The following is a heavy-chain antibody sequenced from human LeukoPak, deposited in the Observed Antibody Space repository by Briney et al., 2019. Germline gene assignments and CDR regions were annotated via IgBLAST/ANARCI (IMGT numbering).Heavy chain of an antibody. Sequence: PLETLSLTCAVSGSSISSYYWSWIRQPPGKGLQWIGYIYYSGSTNYTPPLKRRVTISVDTSKNQFSLKLSSVTAADTAVYYCARHVGYYGSGSYLTYFDYWGQGTLVTVSS. CDR2: IYYSGST. V-gene: IGHV4-59*08. J-gene: IGHJ4*02. D-gene: IGHD3-10*01. CDR3: ARHVGYYGSGSYLTYFDY. CDR1: GSSISSYY.